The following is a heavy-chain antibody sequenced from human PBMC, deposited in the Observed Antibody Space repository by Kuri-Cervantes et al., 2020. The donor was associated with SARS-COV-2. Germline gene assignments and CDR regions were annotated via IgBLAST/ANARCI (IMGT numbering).Heavy chain of an antibody. V-gene: IGHV5-51*01. Sequence: GESLKISCKGSVYSFTSYWNGWLRQRPGKGLEWMGIIYPGDSDTRYSPSFQGQVTISADKSISTAYLQRSSLKASDTAMYYCARPGSCNGGSCYSLYVWGQGTLVTVSS. D-gene: IGHD2-15*01. CDR2: IYPGDSDT. CDR3: ARPGSCNGGSCYSLYV. CDR1: VYSFTSYW. J-gene: IGHJ4*02.